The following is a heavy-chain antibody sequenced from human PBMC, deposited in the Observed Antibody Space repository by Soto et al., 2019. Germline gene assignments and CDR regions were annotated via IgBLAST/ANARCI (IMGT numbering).Heavy chain of an antibody. D-gene: IGHD3-16*01. CDR3: AKGGGGLLSVFDY. J-gene: IGHJ4*01. CDR1: GINFYNYA. V-gene: IGHV3-23*01. Sequence: GGSLRLSCAAAGINFYNYAMNWVRQAPGKGLEWVSTITSSAAREYYADSVQGRFTISRDNSKNTLYLQMTSLTADDTAVYYCAKGGGGLLSVFDYWGQGVLVTVSS. CDR2: ITSSAARE.